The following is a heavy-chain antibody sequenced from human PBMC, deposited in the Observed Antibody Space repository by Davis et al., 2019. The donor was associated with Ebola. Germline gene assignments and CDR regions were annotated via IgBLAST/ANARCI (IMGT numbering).Heavy chain of an antibody. CDR1: GGSISSGGYY. J-gene: IGHJ4*02. V-gene: IGHV4-31*03. CDR2: IYYSGST. Sequence: MPSETLSLTCTVSGGSISSGGYYWSWIRQHPGKGLEWIGYIYYSGSTYYNPSLKSRVTISVDRSKNQFSLKLSSVTAADTAVYYCARGVSIGPDYWGQGTLVTVSS. CDR3: ARGVSIGPDY. D-gene: IGHD2-21*01.